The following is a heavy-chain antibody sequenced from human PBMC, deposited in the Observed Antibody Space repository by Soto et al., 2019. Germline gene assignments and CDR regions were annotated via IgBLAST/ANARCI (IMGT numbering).Heavy chain of an antibody. CDR2: INPSGGST. CDR1: GYTFTSYY. V-gene: IGHV1-46*03. D-gene: IGHD3-10*01. J-gene: IGHJ6*03. Sequence: QVQLVQSGAEVKKPGASVKVSCKASGYTFTSYYMHWVRQAPGQGLEWMGIINPSGGSTSYAQKFKGRVTMTRDTSTSTVYMELSSLRSEDTAVYYCARPFYAGVQYYYMDVWGKGTTVTVSS. CDR3: ARPFYAGVQYYYMDV.